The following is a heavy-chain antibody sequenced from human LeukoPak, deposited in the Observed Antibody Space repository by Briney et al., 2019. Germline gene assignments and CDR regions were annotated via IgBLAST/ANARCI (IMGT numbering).Heavy chain of an antibody. CDR3: ARVLIDYGDYENSFDI. J-gene: IGHJ3*02. CDR2: IYSGGST. D-gene: IGHD4-17*01. Sequence: GGSLRLSCAASGFTVSSNYMSWVRQAPGKGLEWVSVIYSGGSTYYADSVKGRFTISRGNSKNTLYLQMNSLRAEDTAVYYCARVLIDYGDYENSFDIWGQGTMVTVSS. CDR1: GFTVSSNY. V-gene: IGHV3-53*01.